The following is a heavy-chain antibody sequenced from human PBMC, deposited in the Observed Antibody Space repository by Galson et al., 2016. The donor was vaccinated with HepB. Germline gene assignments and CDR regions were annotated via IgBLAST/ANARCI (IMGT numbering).Heavy chain of an antibody. Sequence: SETLSLTCTVSGDSVNSGSYYWSWIRQPPGKGLEWIGYIHYSGSTNYNPSLKSRVTISIDTSKKQFSLKVTSVIAADTAVYYCARDQAMGGSHDAVDVWGQGTMVTVSS. J-gene: IGHJ3*01. CDR2: IHYSGST. CDR1: GDSVNSGSYY. V-gene: IGHV4-61*01. D-gene: IGHD2-15*01. CDR3: ARDQAMGGSHDAVDV.